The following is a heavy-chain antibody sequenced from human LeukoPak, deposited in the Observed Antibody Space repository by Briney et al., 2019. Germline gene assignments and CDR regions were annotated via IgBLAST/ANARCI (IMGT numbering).Heavy chain of an antibody. J-gene: IGHJ3*02. CDR2: ISGSGGST. CDR3: AKESYAYYYDSSGYPWAAFDI. CDR1: GFTFSSYA. D-gene: IGHD3-22*01. Sequence: GGSLRLSCAASGFTFSSYAMSWVRQAPGKGLEWVSAISGSGGSTYYADSVKGRFTISRDNSKNTLYLQMNSLRAEDTAVYYCAKESYAYYYDSSGYPWAAFDIWGQGTMVTVSS. V-gene: IGHV3-23*01.